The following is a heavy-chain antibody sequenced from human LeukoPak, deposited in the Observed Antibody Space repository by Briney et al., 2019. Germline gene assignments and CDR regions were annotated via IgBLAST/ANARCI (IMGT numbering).Heavy chain of an antibody. D-gene: IGHD3-10*01. J-gene: IGHJ4*02. Sequence: SETLSLTCTVSGGSISSYYWSWIRQPPGKGPEWIGYIYYSGSTNYNPSLKSRVTISVDTSKNQFSLKLSSVTAADTAVYYCARGVSGSYPDDFDYWGQGTLVTVSS. CDR2: IYYSGST. CDR1: GGSISSYY. V-gene: IGHV4-59*01. CDR3: ARGVSGSYPDDFDY.